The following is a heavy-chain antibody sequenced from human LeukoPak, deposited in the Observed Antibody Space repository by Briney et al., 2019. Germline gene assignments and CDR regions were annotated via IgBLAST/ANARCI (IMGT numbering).Heavy chain of an antibody. J-gene: IGHJ5*02. CDR2: IRYDGSNK. CDR1: GFTFSSYG. Sequence: GGSLRLSCAASGFTFSSYGMHWVRRAPGKGLEWVAFIRYDGSNKYYADSVKGRFTISRDNSKNTLYLQMNSLRAEDTAVYYCAKVLWLGELSLWFDPWGQGTLVTVSS. D-gene: IGHD3-10*01. V-gene: IGHV3-30*02. CDR3: AKVLWLGELSLWFDP.